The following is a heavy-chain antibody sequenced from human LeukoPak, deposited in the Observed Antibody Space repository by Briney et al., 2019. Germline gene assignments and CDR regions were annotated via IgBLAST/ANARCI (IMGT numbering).Heavy chain of an antibody. Sequence: ASVKVSCKASGYTFRDYYMHWVRQAPGQGLEWMGWINPNSGGTMYAQKFQGRVAMTRDTSINTAYMELSRLTSDDTAVYYCARDRSYYYDSSGYYIWGQGTLVTVSS. V-gene: IGHV1-2*02. D-gene: IGHD3-22*01. J-gene: IGHJ4*02. CDR1: GYTFRDYY. CDR2: INPNSGGT. CDR3: ARDRSYYYDSSGYYI.